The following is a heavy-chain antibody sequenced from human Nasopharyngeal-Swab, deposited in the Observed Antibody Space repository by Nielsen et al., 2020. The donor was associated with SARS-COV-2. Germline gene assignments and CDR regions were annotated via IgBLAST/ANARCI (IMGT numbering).Heavy chain of an antibody. CDR2: ISWNGGST. CDR1: GFTFDDYA. CDR3: AREYKYSGYVNIERGYYYYGMDV. Sequence: SLKISCAASGFTFDDYAMHWVRQAPGKGLEWVSGISWNGGSTGYADSVKGRFTISRDNAKNSLYLQMNSLRAEDTAVYYCAREYKYSGYVNIERGYYYYGMDVWGQGTTVTVSS. D-gene: IGHD5-12*01. J-gene: IGHJ6*02. V-gene: IGHV3-9*01.